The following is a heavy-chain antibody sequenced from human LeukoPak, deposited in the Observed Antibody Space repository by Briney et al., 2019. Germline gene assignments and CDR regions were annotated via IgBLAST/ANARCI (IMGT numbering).Heavy chain of an antibody. CDR2: IYTSGGP. J-gene: IGHJ3*01. D-gene: IGHD3-10*01. CDR3: ARDVNGFNYGSAFDV. Sequence: SSETLSPTCTVSDGSISSGSYYWSWIRQPAGKGLEWVGRIYTSGGPNYTPSLKSRVTISVDTSKNQFSLKLTSVTAADTAVYYCARDVNGFNYGSAFDVWGQGTMHTVSS. V-gene: IGHV4-61*02. CDR1: DGSISSGSYY.